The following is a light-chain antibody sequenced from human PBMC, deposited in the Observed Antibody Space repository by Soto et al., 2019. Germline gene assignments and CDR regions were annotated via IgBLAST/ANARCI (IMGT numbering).Light chain of an antibody. J-gene: IGLJ1*01. V-gene: IGLV2-11*01. CDR2: DVT. CDR3: CSYAGSYFFV. Sequence: QSALTQPRSVSGSPGQSVTISCTGTSSDVGGYNYVSWYQQHPGKAPKLILYDVTKPPSGVPDRFSGSKSGNTASLTISGLLAEDEADYHCCSYAGSYFFVFGTGTKLTVL. CDR1: SSDVGGYNY.